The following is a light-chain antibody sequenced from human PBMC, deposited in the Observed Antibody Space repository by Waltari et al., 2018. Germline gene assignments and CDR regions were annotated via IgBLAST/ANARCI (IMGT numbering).Light chain of an antibody. CDR3: QSADSSGTYWV. CDR2: KDT. Sequence: SYELTQPPSVSVSPGQTARITRSGDALPNQLACWYQQKPGQAPVVVIYKDTERPSGIPERFSGSSSGTTVTLTISGVQAEDEADYYCQSADSSGTYWVFGGGTKLTVL. CDR1: ALPNQL. J-gene: IGLJ3*02. V-gene: IGLV3-25*03.